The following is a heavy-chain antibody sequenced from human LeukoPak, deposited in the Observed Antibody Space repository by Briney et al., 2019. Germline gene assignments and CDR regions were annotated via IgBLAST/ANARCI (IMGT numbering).Heavy chain of an antibody. CDR1: GFTFGSYS. Sequence: GGSLRLSCAASGFTFGSYSMNWVRQAPGKGLEWVSSISSSSSYIYYAGSVKGRFTISRDNAKNSLYLQMNSLRAEDTAVYYSARGVELRYFDWLWLGSNWFDPWGQGTLVTVSS. CDR2: ISSSSSYI. J-gene: IGHJ5*02. D-gene: IGHD3-9*01. V-gene: IGHV3-21*01. CDR3: ARGVELRYFDWLWLGSNWFDP.